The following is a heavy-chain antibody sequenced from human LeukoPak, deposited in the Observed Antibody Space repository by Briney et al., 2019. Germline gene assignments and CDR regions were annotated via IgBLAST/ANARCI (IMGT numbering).Heavy chain of an antibody. V-gene: IGHV4-59*01. J-gene: IGHJ4*02. D-gene: IGHD3-10*01. CDR1: GVSISTYY. CDR2: IYSSGTT. CDR3: AREANYYGSGSYFEGTFDH. Sequence: KSSETLSLTCTVSGVSISTYYWSWIRQPPGKGPEWIGYIYSSGTTNYNPSLKSRVTISIDTSKSEFSLKLTSVTAADTAVYYCAREANYYGSGSYFEGTFDHWGQGSLVIVSS.